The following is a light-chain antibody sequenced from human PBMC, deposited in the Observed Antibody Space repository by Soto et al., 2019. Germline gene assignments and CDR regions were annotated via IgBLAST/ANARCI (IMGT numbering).Light chain of an antibody. V-gene: IGLV2-23*02. Sequence: QSALTQAASVSGSPGQSITISCTGTSSDLGSYNLVSWYQQHPGKAPKLMIYEVSKRPSGLSNRFSGSKSGNTASLTISGLQAEDEADSYCCSYAGSRTPLIFGTGTQLTVL. CDR1: SSDLGSYNL. J-gene: IGLJ1*01. CDR3: CSYAGSRTPLI. CDR2: EVS.